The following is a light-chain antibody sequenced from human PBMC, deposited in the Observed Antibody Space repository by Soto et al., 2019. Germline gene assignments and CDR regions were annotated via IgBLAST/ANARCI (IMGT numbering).Light chain of an antibody. Sequence: QSALTQPASVSGSPGQSFTISCTGSTSDIGGYNYVSWYQQHPGKAPKLLIYDVSYRPSGISDRFSGSKSGNTASLTISGLQPEEEADYYCSSYGASSTLFGGGTKVTVL. CDR3: SSYGASSTL. CDR1: TSDIGGYNY. CDR2: DVS. V-gene: IGLV2-14*03. J-gene: IGLJ2*01.